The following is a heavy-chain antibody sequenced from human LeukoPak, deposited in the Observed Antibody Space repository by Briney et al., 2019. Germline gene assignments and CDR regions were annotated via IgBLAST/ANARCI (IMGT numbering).Heavy chain of an antibody. J-gene: IGHJ3*02. D-gene: IGHD2-15*01. CDR3: ASSHPYCSGGSCYVDAFDI. CDR2: IKQDGSEK. CDR1: GFTFSSYW. V-gene: IGHV3-7*01. Sequence: PGGSLRLSCAASGFTFSSYWMSWVRQAPGKGLEWVANIKQDGSEKYYVGSVKGRFTISRDNAKNSLYLQMNSLRAEDTAVYYCASSHPYCSGGSCYVDAFDIWGQGTMVTVSS.